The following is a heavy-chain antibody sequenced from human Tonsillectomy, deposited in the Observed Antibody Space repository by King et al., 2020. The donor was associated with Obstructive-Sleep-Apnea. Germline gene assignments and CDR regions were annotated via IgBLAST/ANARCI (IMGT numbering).Heavy chain of an antibody. CDR2: IYDSGST. CDR1: GGSISGYY. D-gene: IGHD3-9*01. CDR3: ARSPYYDILTGYYNRTFDI. V-gene: IGHV4-59*08. Sequence: VQLQESGPGLVKPSETLSLTCSVSGGSISGYYWSWIRQLPGKGLYLIGYIYDSGSTSYNPSLKSRVTISVDTSKSQFSLKLSSVTAADTAVYYCARSPYYDILTGYYNRTFDIWGQGTMVTVSS. J-gene: IGHJ3*02.